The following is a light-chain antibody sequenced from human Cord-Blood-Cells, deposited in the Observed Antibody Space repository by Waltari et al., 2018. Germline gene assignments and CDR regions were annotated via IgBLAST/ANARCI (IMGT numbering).Light chain of an antibody. V-gene: IGLV2-11*01. CDR2: DVI. Sequence: QSALTQPRSVSGSPGQSVTIPCTGTRSDVGGYNYVSWYQQHPSKAPKLMIYDVINRPSGVPDRFSGSKSGNTASLTISGLQAEDEADYYCCSYTGSYTVFGGGTKLTVL. CDR1: RSDVGGYNY. J-gene: IGLJ3*02. CDR3: CSYTGSYTV.